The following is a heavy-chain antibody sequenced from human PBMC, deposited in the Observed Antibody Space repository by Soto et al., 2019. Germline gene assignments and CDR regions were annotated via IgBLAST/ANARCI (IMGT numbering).Heavy chain of an antibody. CDR3: ARSGSRWYRIDY. J-gene: IGHJ4*02. V-gene: IGHV1-2*04. CDR2: INPTGGST. Sequence: GASVKVSCKASGYSFSNYYMHWVRQAPGQGLEWMGLINPTGGSTAYAQRFQGWVTMTRDTSISTAYMELSRLRSDDTAVYYCARSGSRWYRIDYWGQGTLVTVSS. CDR1: GYSFSNYY. D-gene: IGHD6-13*01.